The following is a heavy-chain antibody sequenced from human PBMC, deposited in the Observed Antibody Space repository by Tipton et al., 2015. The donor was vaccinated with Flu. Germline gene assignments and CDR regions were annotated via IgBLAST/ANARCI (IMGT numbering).Heavy chain of an antibody. J-gene: IGHJ4*02. D-gene: IGHD5/OR15-5a*01. CDR2: ISGSGRTT. V-gene: IGHV3-23*01. Sequence: GSLRLSCAASGFTFSRYAMSWVRQAPGKGLEWVSTISGSGRTTYYADSVKGRFTISRDYSKLYLQMNSLRAEDTAIYYRAKVIPEIVSGLDYWGQGTLVTVSS. CDR3: AKVIPEIVSGLDY. CDR1: GFTFSRYA.